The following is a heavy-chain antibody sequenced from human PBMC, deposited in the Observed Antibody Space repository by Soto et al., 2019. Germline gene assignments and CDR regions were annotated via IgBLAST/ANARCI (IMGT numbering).Heavy chain of an antibody. CDR2: INPNSGGT. D-gene: IGHD6-6*01. J-gene: IGHJ4*02. CDR1: GYTFTGYY. Sequence: ASVKVSCKASGYTFTGYYMHWVRQAPGQRLEWMGWINPNSGGTNYAQKFQGWVTMTRDTSISTAYMELSRLRSDDTAVYYCARGLYSSSSTPLAYWGQGTLVAVSS. CDR3: ARGLYSSSSTPLAY. V-gene: IGHV1-2*04.